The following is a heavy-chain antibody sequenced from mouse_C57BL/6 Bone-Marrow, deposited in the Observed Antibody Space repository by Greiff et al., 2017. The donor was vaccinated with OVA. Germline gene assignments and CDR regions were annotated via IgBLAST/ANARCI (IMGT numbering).Heavy chain of an antibody. CDR3: VRHSHYYGGYAMDY. J-gene: IGHJ4*01. Sequence: EVKLVESGGGLVQPKGSLKLSCAASGFSFNTYAMNWVRQAPGKGLEWVARIRSKSNNYATYYADSVKDRFTISRDDSESMLYLQMNNLKTEDTAMYYGVRHSHYYGGYAMDYWGQGTSVTVSS. D-gene: IGHD1-2*01. V-gene: IGHV10-1*01. CDR1: GFSFNTYA. CDR2: IRSKSNNYAT.